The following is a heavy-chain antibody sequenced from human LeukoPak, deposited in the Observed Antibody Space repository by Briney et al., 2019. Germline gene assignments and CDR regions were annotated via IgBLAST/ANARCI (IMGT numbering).Heavy chain of an antibody. V-gene: IGHV3-30*02. D-gene: IGHD3-3*01. Sequence: GGSLRLSCAASGFTFSSYGMHWVRQAPGKGLEWVAFIRYDGSNKYYADSVKGRFTISRDNSKNTLYLQMNSLRAEDTAVYYCAKDGGPADLGRSWTSSGYDFWSGYYIHYFDYWGQGTLVTVSS. CDR2: IRYDGSNK. CDR1: GFTFSSYG. J-gene: IGHJ4*02. CDR3: AKDGGPADLGRSWTSSGYDFWSGYYIHYFDY.